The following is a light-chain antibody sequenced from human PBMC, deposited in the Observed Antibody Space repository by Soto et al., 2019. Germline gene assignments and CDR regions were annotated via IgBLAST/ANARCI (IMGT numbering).Light chain of an antibody. J-gene: IGKJ2*01. V-gene: IGKV3-15*01. CDR2: GAS. Sequence: IVLTQSPATLSVSPGERVTLSCRASQSVASTYLAWYQQRPGQAPRLLISGASTRATGIPARFTGGGSGTEFTLTISSLQSEDFAVYYCQQYNNWPPYTFGQGTKLAIK. CDR1: QSVASTY. CDR3: QQYNNWPPYT.